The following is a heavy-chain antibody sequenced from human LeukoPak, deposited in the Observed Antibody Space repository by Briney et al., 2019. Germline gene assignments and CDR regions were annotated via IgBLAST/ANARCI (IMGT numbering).Heavy chain of an antibody. CDR3: ARDPKNIAAAGNSFDY. J-gene: IGHJ4*02. Sequence: SETLSLTCAVYGGSLSGSYWSWIRQPPGKGLEWIGEINHSGSTNYNPSLKSRVTISVDTSKNQFSLKLSSVTAADTAVYYCARDPKNIAAAGNSFDYWGQGTLVTVSS. CDR1: GGSLSGSY. V-gene: IGHV4-34*01. D-gene: IGHD6-13*01. CDR2: INHSGST.